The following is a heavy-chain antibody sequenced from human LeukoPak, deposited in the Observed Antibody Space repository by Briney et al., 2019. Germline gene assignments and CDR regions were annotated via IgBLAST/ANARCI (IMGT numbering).Heavy chain of an antibody. CDR2: ISSSGSTI. CDR3: AGVLRFFDY. D-gene: IGHD3-3*01. CDR1: GFTFSSSA. J-gene: IGHJ4*02. Sequence: PGGSLRLSCAASGFTFSSSAMSWVRQAPGKGLEWVSYISSSGSTIYYADSVKGRFTISRDNAKNSLYLQMNSLRAEDTAVYYCAGVLRFFDYWGQGTLVSVSS. V-gene: IGHV3-48*03.